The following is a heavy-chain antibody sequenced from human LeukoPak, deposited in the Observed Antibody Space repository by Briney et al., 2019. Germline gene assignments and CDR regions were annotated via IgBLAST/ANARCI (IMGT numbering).Heavy chain of an antibody. CDR2: ISWNSGSI. Sequence: GGSLRLSCAASGFTFDDYAMHWVRQAPGKGLEWVSGISWNSGSIGYADSVKGRFTISRDNAKNSLYLQMNSLRAEDTALYYCAKDRGYSGYGLFDYWGQGTLVTVSP. CDR3: AKDRGYSGYGLFDY. J-gene: IGHJ4*02. V-gene: IGHV3-9*01. D-gene: IGHD5-12*01. CDR1: GFTFDDYA.